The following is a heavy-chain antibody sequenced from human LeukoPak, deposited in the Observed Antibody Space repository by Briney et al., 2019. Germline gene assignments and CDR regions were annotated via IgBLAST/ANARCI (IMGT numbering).Heavy chain of an antibody. CDR2: ITPFNGNT. D-gene: IGHD5-24*01. J-gene: IGHJ4*02. Sequence: GSSVKVSCKASGYTFTYRYLHWVRQAPGQALEWIGWITPFNGNTNYAQKFQDRVTITRDRSMSTAYMELSSLRSEDTAMYYCANGPDGYNTYWGQGTLVTVSS. V-gene: IGHV1-45*02. CDR1: GYTFTYRY. CDR3: ANGPDGYNTY.